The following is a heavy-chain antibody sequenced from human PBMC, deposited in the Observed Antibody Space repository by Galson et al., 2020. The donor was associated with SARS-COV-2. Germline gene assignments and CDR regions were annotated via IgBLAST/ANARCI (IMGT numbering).Heavy chain of an antibody. Sequence: ASVKVSCKVSGYTLTELSMHWVRQAPGKGLEWMGGFDPEDGETIYAQKFQGRVTMTEDTSTDTAYMELSSLRSEDTAVYYCATISPYCSSTSCRNFDCWGQGTLVTVSS. D-gene: IGHD2-2*01. CDR2: FDPEDGET. J-gene: IGHJ4*01. CDR3: ATISPYCSSTSCRNFDC. V-gene: IGHV1-24*01. CDR1: GYTLTELS.